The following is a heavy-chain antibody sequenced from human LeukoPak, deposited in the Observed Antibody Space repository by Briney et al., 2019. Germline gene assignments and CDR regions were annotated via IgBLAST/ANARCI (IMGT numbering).Heavy chain of an antibody. CDR2: IRHDGSEK. Sequence: GGSLRLSCAASGFTFNRYWMNWVRQAPGKGLEWVANIRHDGSEKDYVDSVKGRFTISRDNAKNALFLQMNSLRAEDTAVYYCARGVDTAMVDPPFDYWGQGTLVTVSS. CDR1: GFTFNRYW. CDR3: ARGVDTAMVDPPFDY. V-gene: IGHV3-7*01. D-gene: IGHD5-18*01. J-gene: IGHJ4*02.